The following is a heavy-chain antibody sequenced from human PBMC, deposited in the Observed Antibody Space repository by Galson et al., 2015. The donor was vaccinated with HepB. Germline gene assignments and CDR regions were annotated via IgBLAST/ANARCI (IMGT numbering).Heavy chain of an antibody. CDR1: GYTFTGYY. J-gene: IGHJ4*02. D-gene: IGHD1-26*01. CDR3: ARERPRGSYDPDRADYFDY. V-gene: IGHV1-2*04. Sequence: SVKVSCKASGYTFTGYYMHWVRQAPGQGLEWMGWINPNSGGTNYAQKFQGWVTMTRDTSISTAYMELSRLRSDDTAVYYCARERPRGSYDPDRADYFDYWGQGTLVTVSS. CDR2: INPNSGGT.